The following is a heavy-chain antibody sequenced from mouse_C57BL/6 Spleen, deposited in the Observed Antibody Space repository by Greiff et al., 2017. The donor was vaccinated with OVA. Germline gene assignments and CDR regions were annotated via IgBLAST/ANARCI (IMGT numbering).Heavy chain of an antibody. Sequence: EVKLVESGPGLVKPSQSLSLTCSVTGYSITSGYYWNWIRQFPGNKLEWMGYISYDGSNNYNPSLKNRISITRDTSKNQFFLKLNSVTTEDTATYYCARDYYDYDADYFDYWGQGTTLTVSS. J-gene: IGHJ2*01. D-gene: IGHD2-4*01. CDR3: ARDYYDYDADYFDY. CDR1: GYSITSGYY. V-gene: IGHV3-6*01. CDR2: ISYDGSN.